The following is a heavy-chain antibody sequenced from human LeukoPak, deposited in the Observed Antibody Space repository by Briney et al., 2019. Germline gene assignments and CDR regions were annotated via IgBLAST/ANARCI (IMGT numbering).Heavy chain of an antibody. D-gene: IGHD2-15*01. CDR2: ISYDGSNK. CDR3: AFQNCSGGSCYSAYAFDI. J-gene: IGHJ3*02. CDR1: GFTFSSYG. Sequence: PGGSLRLSCAASGFTFSSYGMHWVRQAPGKGLEWVAVISYDGSNKYYADSVKGRFTISRDNSKNTLYLQMNSLRAEDTAVYYCAFQNCSGGSCYSAYAFDIWGQGTMVTVSS. V-gene: IGHV3-30*03.